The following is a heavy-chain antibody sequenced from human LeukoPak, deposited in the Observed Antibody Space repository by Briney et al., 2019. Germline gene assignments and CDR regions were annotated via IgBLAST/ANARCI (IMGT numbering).Heavy chain of an antibody. Sequence: SETLSLTCAVYGGSFSGYYWGWIRQPPGKGLEWIGEINHSGSTNYNPSLKSRVTISVDTSKNQFSLKPSSVTAADTAVYYCARHPFVYGSGRGFDPWGQGTLVTVSS. CDR2: INHSGST. CDR3: ARHPFVYGSGRGFDP. J-gene: IGHJ5*02. D-gene: IGHD3-10*01. CDR1: GGSFSGYY. V-gene: IGHV4-34*01.